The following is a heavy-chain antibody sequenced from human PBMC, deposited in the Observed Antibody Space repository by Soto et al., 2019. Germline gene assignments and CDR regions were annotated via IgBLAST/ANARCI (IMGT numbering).Heavy chain of an antibody. CDR2: ISGSGGST. V-gene: IGHV3-23*01. CDR3: AKDRRNSYGYHHDAFDI. J-gene: IGHJ3*02. Sequence: GVSLRLSCAASGFTFSSYAMSWVRQAPGKGLEWVSAISGSGGSTYYADSVKGRFTISRDNSKNTLYLQMNSLRAEDTAVYYCAKDRRNSYGYHHDAFDIWGQGTMGTVSS. D-gene: IGHD5-18*01. CDR1: GFTFSSYA.